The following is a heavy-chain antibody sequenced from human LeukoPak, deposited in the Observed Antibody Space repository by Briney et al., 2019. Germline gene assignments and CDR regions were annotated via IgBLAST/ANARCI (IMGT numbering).Heavy chain of an antibody. J-gene: IGHJ5*02. D-gene: IGHD3/OR15-3a*01. Sequence: SETLSLTCSVSGDSVTAYYWNWIRQATGKGLEWIGYASHDGTTNYTPSLRSRVVMAVDTSNNTISLSLASVTAADTAVYYCARLDCYDVVGCYNHWGRGTPVTV. V-gene: IGHV4-59*02. CDR1: GDSVTAYY. CDR2: ASHDGTT. CDR3: ARLDCYDVVGCYNH.